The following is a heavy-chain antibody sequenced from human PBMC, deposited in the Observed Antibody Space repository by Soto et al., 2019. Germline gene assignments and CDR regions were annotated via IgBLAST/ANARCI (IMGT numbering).Heavy chain of an antibody. D-gene: IGHD7-27*01. Sequence: QVQLLQSGAEVKKPGASVKVSCKASGYKFTTYGITWVRQAPGQGLEWLGGISTYNGNTDYAQNLQDRVTMTTETSTITAYLEVRSLTSDDTAVYFCARGLGTNGLDVWGQGTTVTVSS. V-gene: IGHV1-18*04. CDR1: GYKFTTYG. CDR2: ISTYNGNT. J-gene: IGHJ6*02. CDR3: ARGLGTNGLDV.